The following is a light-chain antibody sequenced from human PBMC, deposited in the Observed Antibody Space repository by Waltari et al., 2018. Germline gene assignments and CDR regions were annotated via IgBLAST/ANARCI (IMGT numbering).Light chain of an antibody. CDR3: QQRSNWLT. J-gene: IGKJ4*01. V-gene: IGKV3-11*01. CDR1: QRVGTN. Sequence: EIVLTQSPATLSLSPGERATLSCRASQRVGTNLAWYQQKPGQAPRLLFYDVSDRFTGIPARFSGSGSGTDFTLTISSLEPEDFAVYYCQQRSNWLTFGGGTKVEIK. CDR2: DVS.